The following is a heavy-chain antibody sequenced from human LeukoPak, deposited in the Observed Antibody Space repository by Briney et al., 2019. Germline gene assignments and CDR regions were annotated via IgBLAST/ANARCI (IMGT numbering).Heavy chain of an antibody. CDR1: GGSFSGYY. V-gene: IGHV4-34*01. D-gene: IGHD5-24*01. CDR2: INHSGST. J-gene: IGHJ4*02. CDR3: ATTGRDGYKQLIIPHRSFDY. Sequence: SETLSLTCAVYGGSFSGYYWSWIRQPPGKGLEWIGEINHSGSTNYNPSLKSRVTISVDTSKNQFSLKLSSVTAADTAVHYCATTGRDGYKQLIIPHRSFDYWGQGTLVTVSS.